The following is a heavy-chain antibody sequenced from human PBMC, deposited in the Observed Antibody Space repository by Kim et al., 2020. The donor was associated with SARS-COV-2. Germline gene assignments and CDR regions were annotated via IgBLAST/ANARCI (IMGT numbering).Heavy chain of an antibody. CDR1: GGSISSSSYY. CDR2: IYYSGST. D-gene: IGHD5-12*01. CDR3: ARHHVDIVATIGEFDP. Sequence: SETLSLTCTVSGGSISSSSYYWGWIRQPPGKGLEWIGSIYYSGSTYYNPSLKSRVTISVDTSKNQFSLKLSSVTAADTAVYYCARHHVDIVATIGEFDPWGQGTLVTVSS. J-gene: IGHJ5*02. V-gene: IGHV4-39*01.